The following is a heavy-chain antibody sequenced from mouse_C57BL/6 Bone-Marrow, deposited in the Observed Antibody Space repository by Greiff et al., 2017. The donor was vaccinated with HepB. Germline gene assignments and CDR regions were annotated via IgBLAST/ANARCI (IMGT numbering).Heavy chain of an antibody. J-gene: IGHJ3*01. CDR3: ARWGLLWFAY. CDR1: GFTFSSYG. V-gene: IGHV5-6*01. Sequence: EVMLVESGGDLVKPGGSLKLSCAASGFTFSSYGMSWVRQTPDKRLEWVATISSGGSYTYYPDSVKGRFTISRDNAKNTLYLQMSSLKSEDTAMYYCARWGLLWFAYWGQGTLVTVSA. CDR2: ISSGGSYT. D-gene: IGHD2-3*01.